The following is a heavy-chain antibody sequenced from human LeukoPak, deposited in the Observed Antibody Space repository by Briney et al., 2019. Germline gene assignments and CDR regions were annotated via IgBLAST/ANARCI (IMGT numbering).Heavy chain of an antibody. V-gene: IGHV1-18*01. CDR2: ISAYNGNT. J-gene: IGHJ1*01. CDR1: GYTFTSYG. D-gene: IGHD3-22*01. Sequence: ASVKVSCKSSGYTFTSYGISWVRQAPGQGLEWMGWISAYNGNTNYAQKLQGRVTMTTDTSTSTAYMELRSLRSDDTAVYYCARGGRPYYYDSSGYQKVEYFQHWGQGTLVTVSS. CDR3: ARGGRPYYYDSSGYQKVEYFQH.